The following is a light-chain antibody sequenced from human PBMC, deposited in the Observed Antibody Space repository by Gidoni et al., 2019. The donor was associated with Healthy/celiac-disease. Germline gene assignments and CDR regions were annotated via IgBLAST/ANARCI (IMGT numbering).Light chain of an antibody. CDR3: QQYGSSPRLT. V-gene: IGKV3-20*01. J-gene: IGKJ4*01. Sequence: EIVFTQSPGTLSLSQGERATLSCRASQSVSSSYLAWYQQKPGQAPRLLIYGASSRATGIPDRFSGSVSGTDFTLPISRLEPEDFAVYYCQQYGSSPRLTFGGXTKVEIK. CDR1: QSVSSSY. CDR2: GAS.